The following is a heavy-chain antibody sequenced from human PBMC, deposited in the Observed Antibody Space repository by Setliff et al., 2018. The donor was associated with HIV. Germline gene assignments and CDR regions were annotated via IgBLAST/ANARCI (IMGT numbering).Heavy chain of an antibody. CDR2: IKTDGSEK. Sequence: PGGSLRLSCAASGFTFSSYWMSWVRQAPGKGPEWVANIKTDGSEKFYVDSVKGRFTISRDNAKNSLYLQMDSLRAEDTAVYYCARGGANPSWFDSWGQGTLVTVSS. V-gene: IGHV3-7*01. CDR3: ARGGANPSWFDS. J-gene: IGHJ5*01. D-gene: IGHD3-16*01. CDR1: GFTFSSYW.